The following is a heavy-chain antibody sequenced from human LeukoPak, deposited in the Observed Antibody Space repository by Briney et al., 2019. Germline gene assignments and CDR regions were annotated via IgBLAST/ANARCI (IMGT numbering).Heavy chain of an antibody. CDR3: ARSYSSSWHYFDY. CDR2: INPNSGGT. D-gene: IGHD6-13*01. Sequence: ASVKVSCKASGYTVTGYYMHWVRRTPGQGLEWMGWINPNSGGTNYAQKFQGWVTMTRDTSISTAYMELSRLRSDDTAVYYCARSYSSSWHYFDYWGQGTLVTVSS. CDR1: GYTVTGYY. J-gene: IGHJ4*02. V-gene: IGHV1-2*04.